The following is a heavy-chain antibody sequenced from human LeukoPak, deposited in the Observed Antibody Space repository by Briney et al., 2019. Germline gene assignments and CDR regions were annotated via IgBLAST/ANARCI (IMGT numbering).Heavy chain of an antibody. CDR2: MNPNSGNT. V-gene: IGHV1-8*01. D-gene: IGHD3-10*01. Sequence: ASVKVSCKASGYTFTSYDINWVRQATGQGLEWMGWMNPNSGNTGYAQKFQGRVTMTRDTSISTAYMELSSLRSEDTAVYYCARATLGESNFDYWGQGTLVTVSS. CDR1: GYTFTSYD. J-gene: IGHJ4*02. CDR3: ARATLGESNFDY.